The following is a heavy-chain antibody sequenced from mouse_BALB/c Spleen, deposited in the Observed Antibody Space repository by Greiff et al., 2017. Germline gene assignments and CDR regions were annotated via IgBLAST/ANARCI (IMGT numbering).Heavy chain of an antibody. CDR2: ISSGGGST. Sequence: EVQLVESGGGLVKPGGSLKLSCAASGFAFSSYDMSWVRQTPEKRLEWVAYISSGGGSTYYPDTVKGRFTISRDNAKNTLYLQMSSLKSEDTAMYYCARHGGNYFFAYWGQGTLVTVSA. J-gene: IGHJ3*01. D-gene: IGHD1-1*02. CDR3: ARHGGNYFFAY. V-gene: IGHV5-12-1*01. CDR1: GFAFSSYD.